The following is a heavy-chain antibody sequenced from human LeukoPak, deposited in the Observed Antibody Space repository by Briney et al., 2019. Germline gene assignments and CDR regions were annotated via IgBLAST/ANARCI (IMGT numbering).Heavy chain of an antibody. V-gene: IGHV3-66*01. CDR1: GFTVSSKY. D-gene: IGHD3-10*01. Sequence: PGGSLRLPCAASGFTVSSKYMSWVRQAPGKGLEWVSLISGGGSTYYADSVKGRFTISRDNSKNTLYLQMNSLRAEDTAVYYCARVPGAYYDAFDIWGQGTMVTVSS. CDR3: ARVPGAYYDAFDI. J-gene: IGHJ3*02. CDR2: ISGGGST.